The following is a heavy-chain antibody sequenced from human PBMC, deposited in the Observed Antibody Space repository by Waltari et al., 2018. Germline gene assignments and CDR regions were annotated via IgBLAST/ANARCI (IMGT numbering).Heavy chain of an antibody. CDR2: INHSGST. Sequence: QVQLQQWGAGLLQPSETLSLTCAVYGGSFSGYYWSWIRQPPGKGRGWIGEINHSGSTNYNPSLKSRVTRSVDTSKNQFSLKLSSVTAADTAVYYCARGPLYYDFWSGYSPYNWFDPWGQGTLVTVSS. V-gene: IGHV4-34*01. J-gene: IGHJ5*02. D-gene: IGHD3-3*01. CDR1: GGSFSGYY. CDR3: ARGPLYYDFWSGYSPYNWFDP.